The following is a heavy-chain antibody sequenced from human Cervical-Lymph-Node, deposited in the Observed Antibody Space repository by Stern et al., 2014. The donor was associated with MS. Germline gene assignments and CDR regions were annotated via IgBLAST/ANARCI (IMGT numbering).Heavy chain of an antibody. D-gene: IGHD6-19*01. CDR2: INPNSGGT. CDR1: GYTFTGYY. J-gene: IGHJ3*02. CDR3: ARGGRSSGWSPPDAFDI. V-gene: IGHV1-2*04. Sequence: QVQLVQSGAEVKKPGASVKVSCKTSGYTFTGYYMHWVRQAPGKGLEWMGWINPNSGGTNYAQKFQGWVTMTRDTSISTVYMELSRLRSDDTAVYYCARGGRSSGWSPPDAFDIWGQGTMVTVSS.